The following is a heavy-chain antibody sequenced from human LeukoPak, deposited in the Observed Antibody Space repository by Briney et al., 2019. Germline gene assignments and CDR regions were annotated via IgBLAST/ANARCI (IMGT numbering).Heavy chain of an antibody. J-gene: IGHJ6*02. CDR2: IIPIFGTA. D-gene: IGHD3-3*01. CDR1: GGTFSSYA. Sequence: SVKVSCKASGGTFSSYAISWVRQAPGQGLEWMGGIIPIFGTANYAQKFQGRVTITADESTSTAYMELSSLRSEDTAVYYCARKNYDFWSGYRPPYYYYGMDVWGQGTTVTVSS. V-gene: IGHV1-69*13. CDR3: ARKNYDFWSGYRPPYYYYGMDV.